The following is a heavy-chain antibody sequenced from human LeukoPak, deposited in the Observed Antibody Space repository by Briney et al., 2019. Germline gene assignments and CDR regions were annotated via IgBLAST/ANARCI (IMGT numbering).Heavy chain of an antibody. V-gene: IGHV3-48*04. CDR3: AREMAATFAFDI. D-gene: IGHD6-25*01. CDR1: GFSLSSYN. Sequence: GGSLRLSCTASGFSLSSYNMNWVRQAPGKGLEWISYIRSGSSAINHADSVKGRFTVSRDNAKNSLYLQMNSLRAEDTAVYFCAREMAATFAFDIWGQGTMVTVSS. CDR2: IRSGSSAI. J-gene: IGHJ3*02.